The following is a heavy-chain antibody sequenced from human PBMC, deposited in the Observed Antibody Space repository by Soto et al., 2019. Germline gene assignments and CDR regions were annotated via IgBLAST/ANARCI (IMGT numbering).Heavy chain of an antibody. CDR1: GFTFDDYA. CDR2: ISWNSGSI. J-gene: IGHJ5*02. CDR3: AKEPGYCTNGVCYRGYNWFDP. V-gene: IGHV3-9*01. D-gene: IGHD2-8*01. Sequence: EVQLVESGGGLGQPGRSLRLSCAASGFTFDDYAMHWVRQAPGKGLEWVSGISWNSGSIGYADSVKGRFTISRDNAKNSLYLQMNSLRAEDTALYYCAKEPGYCTNGVCYRGYNWFDPWGQGTLVTVSS.